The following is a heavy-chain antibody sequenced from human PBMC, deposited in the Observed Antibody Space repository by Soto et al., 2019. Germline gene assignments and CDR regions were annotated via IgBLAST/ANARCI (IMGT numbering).Heavy chain of an antibody. CDR1: GGSFSGYY. CDR3: ARAGYSSGWYAFDY. Sequence: PSETLSLTCAVYGGSFSGYYWIWIRQPPGKGLEWIGEINHSGSTNYNPSLKSRVTISVDTSKNQFSLKLSSVTAADTAVYYCARAGYSSGWYAFDYWGQGTLVTVSS. J-gene: IGHJ4*02. CDR2: INHSGST. D-gene: IGHD6-19*01. V-gene: IGHV4-34*01.